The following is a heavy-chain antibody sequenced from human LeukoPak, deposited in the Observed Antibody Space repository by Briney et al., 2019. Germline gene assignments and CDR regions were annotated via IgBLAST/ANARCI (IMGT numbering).Heavy chain of an antibody. D-gene: IGHD6-25*01. CDR3: ARPSNGWDLDY. V-gene: IGHV3-7*01. CDR2: IKRDGSEK. Sequence: GGSLRLSCEASGFTFSSYWMSWVRQAPGKRLEWVAIIKRDGSEKYYVDSVKGRFTISRDNAKNSLYLQMNSLRAEDTAVYYCARPSNGWDLDYWGRGTLVTVSS. CDR1: GFTFSSYW. J-gene: IGHJ4*02.